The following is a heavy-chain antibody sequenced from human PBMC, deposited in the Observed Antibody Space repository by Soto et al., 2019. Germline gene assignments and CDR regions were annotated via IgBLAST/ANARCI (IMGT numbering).Heavy chain of an antibody. J-gene: IGHJ4*02. Sequence: GGSLRLSCAASGFTFDDYAMHWVRQAPGKGLEWVSGISWNSGSIGYADSVKGRFTISRDNAKNSLYLQMNSLRAEDTALYYCAKDIDDCSSTSCYSSYGSGFDYWGQGTLVTVSS. V-gene: IGHV3-9*01. CDR2: ISWNSGSI. CDR3: AKDIDDCSSTSCYSSYGSGFDY. D-gene: IGHD2-2*01. CDR1: GFTFDDYA.